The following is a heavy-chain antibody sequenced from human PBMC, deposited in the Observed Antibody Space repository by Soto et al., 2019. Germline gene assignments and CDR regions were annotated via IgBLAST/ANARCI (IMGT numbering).Heavy chain of an antibody. CDR3: AKDYDIVVVPAANLRPIFDY. CDR2: ISGSGGST. V-gene: IGHV3-23*01. J-gene: IGHJ4*02. D-gene: IGHD2-2*01. CDR1: GFTFSSYA. Sequence: GGSLILSCAASGFTFSSYAMSWVRQAPGKGLEWVSAISGSGGSTYYADSVKGRFTISRDNSKNTLYLQMNSLRAEDTAVYYCAKDYDIVVVPAANLRPIFDYWGQGTLVTVSS.